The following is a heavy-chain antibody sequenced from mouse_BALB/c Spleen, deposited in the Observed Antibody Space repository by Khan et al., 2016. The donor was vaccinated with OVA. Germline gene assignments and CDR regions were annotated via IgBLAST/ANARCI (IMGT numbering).Heavy chain of an antibody. CDR1: GYSFTGYF. D-gene: IGHD1-1*01. J-gene: IGHJ2*01. CDR3: ARIYGSDFDY. V-gene: IGHV1-20*02. Sequence: VQLKQSGPELVKPGASVKISCKASGYSFTGYFMNWVMQSHGKSLECIGRINPHIGETFYNPKFKGKATLTVDESSSTAHMELRSLASEDSAVYYCARIYGSDFDYWGQGTTLTVSS. CDR2: INPHIGET.